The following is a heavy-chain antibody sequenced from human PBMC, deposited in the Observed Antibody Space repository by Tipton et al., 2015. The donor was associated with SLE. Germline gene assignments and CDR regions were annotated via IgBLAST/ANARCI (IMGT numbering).Heavy chain of an antibody. V-gene: IGHV4-34*01. CDR1: GGSFSDYY. CDR3: ARGAKERITLVRARPYYFDY. CDR2: SNPSGST. D-gene: IGHD3-10*01. J-gene: IGHJ4*01. Sequence: TLSLTCAVYGGSFSDYYWSWIRQPPGKGLEWIGESNPSGSTNYNPSLKSRVTISVDTSKNQISLKLTSVTAADTSVYYCARGAKERITLVRARPYYFDYWGQGSLVNVSS.